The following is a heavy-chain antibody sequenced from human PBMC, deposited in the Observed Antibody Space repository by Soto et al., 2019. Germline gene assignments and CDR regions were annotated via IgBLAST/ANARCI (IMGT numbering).Heavy chain of an antibody. Sequence: QVPLVQSVAEVKKPGSSVKVSCKASSGTLSSYAISSMRQLPGQGLQWMGGIIPIFGTPNYAQKSQGRVTIPADKCRSTAYIELSSLRSDGTAMYYCAREGETAMVEGWDAFDIWGQVTMVTVSS. J-gene: IGHJ3*02. V-gene: IGHV1-69*06. CDR2: IIPIFGTP. CDR1: SGTLSSYA. CDR3: AREGETAMVEGWDAFDI. D-gene: IGHD5-18*01.